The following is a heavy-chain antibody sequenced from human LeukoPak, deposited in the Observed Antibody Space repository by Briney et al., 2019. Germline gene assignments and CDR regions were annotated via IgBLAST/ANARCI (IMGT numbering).Heavy chain of an antibody. V-gene: IGHV3-11*04. CDR1: GFTFSDYY. Sequence: GGSLRLSCAASGFTFSDYYMSWIRQAPGKGLEWVSYITNSGSTIYYADSVKGRFTISRDNAKNSLYLQMNSLRAEDTAVYYCARAHDFWSGYWDSYYMDVWGKGTTVTVSS. CDR3: ARAHDFWSGYWDSYYMDV. J-gene: IGHJ6*03. CDR2: ITNSGSTI. D-gene: IGHD3-3*01.